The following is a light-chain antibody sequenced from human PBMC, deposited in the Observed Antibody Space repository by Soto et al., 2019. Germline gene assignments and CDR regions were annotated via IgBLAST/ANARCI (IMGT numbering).Light chain of an antibody. CDR1: QSISSY. Sequence: IRMTQSPSSFSASTGDRVTITCRASQSISSYLNWYQHKPGKAPKLLIYAASSLHSGVPPRFSGSGSGTDFTLTISSLQAEDFATYYCQQTYNTPRTFGRGTKVDIK. J-gene: IGKJ1*01. V-gene: IGKV1-39*01. CDR2: AAS. CDR3: QQTYNTPRT.